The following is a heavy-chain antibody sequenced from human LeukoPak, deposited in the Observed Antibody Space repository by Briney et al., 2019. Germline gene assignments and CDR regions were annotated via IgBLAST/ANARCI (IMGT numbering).Heavy chain of an antibody. D-gene: IGHD6-19*01. J-gene: IGHJ4*02. CDR3: ARGFDVAVAGPAFDY. V-gene: IGHV3-21*01. Sequence: PGGSLRLSCAASGFTFSSYSMNWVRQAPGKGLEWVSSISSSSSYIYYADSVKGRFTISRDNAKNSLYLQMNSLRAEDTAVYYCARGFDVAVAGPAFDYWGQGTLVTVSS. CDR1: GFTFSSYS. CDR2: ISSSSSYI.